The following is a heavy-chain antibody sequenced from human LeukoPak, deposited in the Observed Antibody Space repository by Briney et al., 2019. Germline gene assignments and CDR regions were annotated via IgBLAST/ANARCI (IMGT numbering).Heavy chain of an antibody. J-gene: IGHJ4*02. D-gene: IGHD4-17*01. CDR2: INPNSGGA. CDR3: ARDVVGYEDYDDY. CDR1: VYVFTGYY. V-gene: IGHV1-2*06. Sequence: ASVRLSCKPSVYVFTGYYMHSVRQAPGHGLEWMGRINPNSGGANYAHKFHGSVTMTRHTSISTAYMELSGLRSDDAAVYYSARDVVGYEDYDDYWGQGTLVTASS.